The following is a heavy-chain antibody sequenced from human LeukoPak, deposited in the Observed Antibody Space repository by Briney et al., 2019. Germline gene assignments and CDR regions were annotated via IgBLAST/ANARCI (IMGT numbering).Heavy chain of an antibody. CDR3: ARAYSPPWITASDAFDI. Sequence: GGSLRLSCVASGFTFTSYSMSWVRQAPGKGLEWVSSISSSSSYISYADSVKGRFTISRDNAKNSLYLQMNSLRAEDTAVYYCARAYSPPWITASDAFDIWGQGTMVTVSS. CDR2: ISSSSSYI. D-gene: IGHD6-6*01. CDR1: GFTFTSYS. J-gene: IGHJ3*02. V-gene: IGHV3-21*01.